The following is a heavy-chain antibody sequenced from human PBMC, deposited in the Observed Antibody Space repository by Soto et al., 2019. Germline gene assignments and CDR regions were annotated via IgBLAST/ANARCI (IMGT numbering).Heavy chain of an antibody. CDR3: ARLWEVRGARVSKFDP. Sequence: SVKVSCKASGGTFSSYAISWVRQAPGQGLEWVGGIIPIFGTANYAQKFQGRVTITADESTSTAYMELSSLRSEDTAVYYCARLWEVRGARVSKFDPWGQGTLVTVSS. J-gene: IGHJ5*02. D-gene: IGHD3-10*01. CDR1: GGTFSSYA. CDR2: IIPIFGTA. V-gene: IGHV1-69*13.